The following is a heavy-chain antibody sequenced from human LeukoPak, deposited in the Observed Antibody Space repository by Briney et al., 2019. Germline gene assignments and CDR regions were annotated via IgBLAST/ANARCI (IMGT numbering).Heavy chain of an antibody. J-gene: IGHJ4*02. Sequence: GGSLRLSCTAFGFTFSNHGMNWVRQAPGKGLEWVSSVSASSSYIHYADSVKGRFTISRDNAKNSLYLQMNSLRDEDTAVYFCARERSCGSFSCGAYYFESWGQGTLVTVSS. CDR2: VSASSSYI. CDR3: ARERSCGSFSCGAYYFES. D-gene: IGHD2-15*01. CDR1: GFTFSNHG. V-gene: IGHV3-21*01.